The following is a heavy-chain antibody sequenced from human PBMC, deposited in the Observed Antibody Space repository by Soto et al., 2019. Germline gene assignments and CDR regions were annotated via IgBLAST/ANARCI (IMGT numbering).Heavy chain of an antibody. Sequence: QVQLQESGPGLLKPSQILSLTCSVSCGAISSGGYYLTWIRQRPGKGLEWIGFVYYSGITYHSPSPEIRLSMSVDTSQTQFSLRLTSVTAADTAVDYCARCVLHLPFDGVFGLDVWGQGTTVTVS. D-gene: IGHD3-10*01. CDR2: VYYSGIT. V-gene: IGHV4-31*03. J-gene: IGHJ6*02. CDR3: ARCVLHLPFDGVFGLDV. CDR1: CGAISSGGYY.